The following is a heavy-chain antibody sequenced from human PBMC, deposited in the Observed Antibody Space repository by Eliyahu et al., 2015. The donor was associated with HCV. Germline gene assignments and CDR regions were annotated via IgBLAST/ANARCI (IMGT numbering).Heavy chain of an antibody. D-gene: IGHD3-9*01. Sequence: EVQLVESGGGLVKPGGSLRLSCAASGFXFXTXSMIWVRQAPGKGLEWVSSISGSSSNIFYTDSVKGRFTISRDNAKNSLYLQMNSLRAEDTAVYYCARGSGYDILTGPRYWGQGTLVTVSS. CDR2: ISGSSSNI. CDR3: ARGSGYDILTGPRY. J-gene: IGHJ4*02. V-gene: IGHV3-21*02. CDR1: GFXFXTXS.